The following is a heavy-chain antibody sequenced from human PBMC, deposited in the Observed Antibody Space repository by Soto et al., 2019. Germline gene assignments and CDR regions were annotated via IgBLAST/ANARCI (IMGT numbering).Heavy chain of an antibody. CDR1: GFTVSSNY. CDR3: ASRDY. V-gene: IGHV3-66*01. J-gene: IGHJ4*02. CDR2: LFSGGGT. Sequence: PGGSLRLSCAASGFTVSSNYMSWVRQAPGKGLEWVSILFSGGGTFYADSVKGRFTISRDNSENTLYLQMNSLRAEDTAVYYCASRDYWGQGTLVTVSS.